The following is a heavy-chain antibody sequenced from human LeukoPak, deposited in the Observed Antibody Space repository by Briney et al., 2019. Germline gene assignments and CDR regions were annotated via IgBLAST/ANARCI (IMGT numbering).Heavy chain of an antibody. D-gene: IGHD4-23*01. CDR3: ARREPHGDYGGKIRYYYYMDV. J-gene: IGHJ6*03. Sequence: SETLSLTCTVSGYSISSGYYWGWSRQPPGQGLGWIGVINHSGSTDYNPSLKSRVTISVDTSKNQFSLKLSSVTAADTAVYYCARREPHGDYGGKIRYYYYMDVWGKGTTITISS. CDR2: INHSGST. CDR1: GYSISSGYY. V-gene: IGHV4-38-2*02.